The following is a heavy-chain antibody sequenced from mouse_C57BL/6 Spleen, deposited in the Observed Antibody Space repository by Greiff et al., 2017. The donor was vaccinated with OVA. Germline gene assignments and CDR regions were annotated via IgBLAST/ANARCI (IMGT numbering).Heavy chain of an antibody. CDR3: ARRGDGYPFAY. Sequence: VQLQQSGAELVKPGASVKISCKASGYAFSSYWMNWVKQRPGKGLEWIGQIYPGVGVTNYNGKFKGKATLTADKSTSTAYMQPSSLTSAASAVYFCARRGDGYPFAYWGQGTLVTVSA. CDR1: GYAFSSYW. J-gene: IGHJ3*01. V-gene: IGHV1-80*01. D-gene: IGHD2-3*01. CDR2: IYPGVGVT.